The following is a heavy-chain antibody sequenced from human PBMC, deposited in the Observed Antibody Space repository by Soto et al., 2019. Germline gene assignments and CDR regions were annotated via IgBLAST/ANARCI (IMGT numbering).Heavy chain of an antibody. CDR1: GFTFSSYG. CDR2: IWYDGSNK. CDR3: ARDIDWYSNSSGFDN. J-gene: IGHJ4*02. V-gene: IGHV3-33*01. Sequence: VGSLRLSCAASGFTFSSYGMHWVRQAPGKGLEWVAVIWYDGSNKHYADPVKGRFTISRDNSKNTLSLQMNSLRAEDTAIYYCARDIDWYSNSSGFDNWGQGTLVTVSS. D-gene: IGHD1-26*01.